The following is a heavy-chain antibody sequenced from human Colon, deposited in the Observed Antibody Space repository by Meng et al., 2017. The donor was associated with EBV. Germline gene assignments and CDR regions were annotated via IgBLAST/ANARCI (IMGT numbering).Heavy chain of an antibody. J-gene: IGHJ4*02. CDR2: IYHSGST. V-gene: IGHV4-39*01. CDR3: ARRRGGSGRDC. D-gene: IGHD3-10*01. Sequence: QRQRPESGPGMVKPSETLSLPCTVPGGSISSSHYYWGWVRQPPGKGLQWIGTIYHSGSTSYNPSLQSRVTMFVDTSKNQFSLMLTSVTATDTAVYYCARRRGGSGRDCWGQGTLVTVSS. CDR1: GGSISSSHYY.